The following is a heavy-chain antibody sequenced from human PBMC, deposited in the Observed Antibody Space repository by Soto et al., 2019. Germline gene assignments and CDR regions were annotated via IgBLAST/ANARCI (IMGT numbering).Heavy chain of an antibody. CDR1: GGSFSGYY. J-gene: IGHJ6*02. Sequence: SETLSLTCAVYGGSFSGYYWSWIRQPPGKVLEWIGEINHSGSTNYNPSLESRVTISVDTSKNQFSLKLSSVTAADTAVYYCARPRGYYDFWSGYYKDYYGMGVWGQGTTVTVSS. V-gene: IGHV4-34*01. CDR3: ARPRGYYDFWSGYYKDYYGMGV. CDR2: INHSGST. D-gene: IGHD3-3*01.